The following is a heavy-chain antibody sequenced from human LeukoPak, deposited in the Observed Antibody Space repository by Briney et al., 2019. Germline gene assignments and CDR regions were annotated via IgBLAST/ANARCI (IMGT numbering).Heavy chain of an antibody. Sequence: ASVKVSYKASGYTFTSYYMHWVRQAPGQGLEWMGIINPSGGSTSYAQKFQGRVTMTRDMSTSTVYMELNNLRVEDTALYYCARAVDVADYWGRGTLVTVSS. V-gene: IGHV1-46*01. CDR3: ARAVDVADY. CDR2: INPSGGST. D-gene: IGHD3-16*01. CDR1: GYTFTSYY. J-gene: IGHJ4*02.